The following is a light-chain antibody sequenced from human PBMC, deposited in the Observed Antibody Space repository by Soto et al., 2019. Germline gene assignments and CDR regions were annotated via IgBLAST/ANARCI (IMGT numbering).Light chain of an antibody. CDR3: QQSYVSPWT. V-gene: IGKV1-39*01. CDR2: EAT. Sequence: DIQMTQSPSSLSASVGDRVTISCRSSQSVFKYLNWYQQRPGKAPNLLVYEATSLETGVSSRFSASGSGKEFTLTISSLQPEDFATYYCQQSYVSPWTFGQGTKVEI. J-gene: IGKJ1*01. CDR1: QSVFKY.